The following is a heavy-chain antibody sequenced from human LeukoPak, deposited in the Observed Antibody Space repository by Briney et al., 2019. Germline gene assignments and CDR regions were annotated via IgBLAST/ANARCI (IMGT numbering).Heavy chain of an antibody. D-gene: IGHD3-10*01. CDR1: GFTFSSYW. CDR2: INSDGSST. J-gene: IGHJ4*02. Sequence: GGSLRLSCAASGFTFSSYWMHWVRQAPGKGLVWVSRINSDGSSTSYADSVKGRFTISRDNAKNTPYLQMNSLRAEDTAVYYCARGPSLMVRGVIPFDYWGQGTLVTVSS. CDR3: ARGPSLMVRGVIPFDY. V-gene: IGHV3-74*01.